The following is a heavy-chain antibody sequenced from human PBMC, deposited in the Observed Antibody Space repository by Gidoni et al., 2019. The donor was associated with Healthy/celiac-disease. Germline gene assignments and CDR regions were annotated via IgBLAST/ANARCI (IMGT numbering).Heavy chain of an antibody. Sequence: EVQLVESGGGLVKPGGSLRLSCAASGFPFSSYSMNGVRQAPGKGLEWVSSISSSSSYIYYADSVKGRFTISRDNAKNSLYLQMNSLRAEDTAVYYCARGSWDHIVVVTAIANWFDPWGQGTLVTVSS. D-gene: IGHD2-21*02. J-gene: IGHJ5*02. CDR2: ISSSSSYI. V-gene: IGHV3-21*01. CDR3: ARGSWDHIVVVTAIANWFDP. CDR1: GFPFSSYS.